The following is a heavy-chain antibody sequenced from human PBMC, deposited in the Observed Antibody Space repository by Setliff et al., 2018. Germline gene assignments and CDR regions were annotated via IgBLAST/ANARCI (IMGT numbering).Heavy chain of an antibody. D-gene: IGHD3-3*01. CDR2: SNHGGST. CDR1: GESFSNNY. J-gene: IGHJ5*02. CDR3: ARERTIFGILVISGWFDP. V-gene: IGHV4-34*01. Sequence: SETLSLTCSVYGESFSNNYWSWIRQTPGKGLEWIGESNHGGSTSYHPSLKSRLTMSVDTSKNQISLNLTSVTAADTAMYYCARERTIFGILVISGWFDPWGQGTVVTVSS.